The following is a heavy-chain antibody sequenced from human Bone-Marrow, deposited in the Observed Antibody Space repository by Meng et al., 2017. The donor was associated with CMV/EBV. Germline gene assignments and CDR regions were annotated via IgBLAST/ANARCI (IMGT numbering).Heavy chain of an antibody. D-gene: IGHD6-19*01. CDR2: IRSKVYGETT. CDR3: TTPGIAVF. Sequence: GESLKISCAASGFTFSSYWMSWVRQAPGKGLEWVGFIRSKVYGETTEDAASVRGRVSISRDDSKSIAYLQVNSLKTEDTAVYYCTTPGIAVFWGQGTLVTVSS. J-gene: IGHJ4*02. CDR1: GFTFSSYW. V-gene: IGHV3-49*04.